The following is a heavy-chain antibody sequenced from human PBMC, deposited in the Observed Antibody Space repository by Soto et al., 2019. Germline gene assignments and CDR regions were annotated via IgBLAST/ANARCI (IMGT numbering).Heavy chain of an antibody. CDR3: ANSPGPDDYYYYARDV. D-gene: IGHD2-21*01. V-gene: IGHV1-18*01. J-gene: IGHJ6*02. CDR1: DYTFTSSG. CDR2: ISAYNGNT. Sequence: ASVKVSCKASDYTFTSSGISWVRQAPGQGLEWMGWISAYNGNTNYAQKLQDRVTMTTDTSTSTAYMELRSLRSDDTAVYYCANSPGPDDYYYYARDVWGQGTTVT.